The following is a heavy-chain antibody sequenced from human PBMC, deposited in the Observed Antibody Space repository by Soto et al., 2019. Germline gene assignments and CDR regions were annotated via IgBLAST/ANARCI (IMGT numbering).Heavy chain of an antibody. Sequence: QITLKESGPTLVKPTQTLTLTCTFSGFSLSTSGVGVGWIRQPPGKALEWLALIYWDDDKRYSPSLKSRLTITKDHSKNQVVLTMTNMDPVDTATYYCARGGYYYDSSGYDYWGQGTLVTVSS. J-gene: IGHJ4*02. V-gene: IGHV2-5*02. CDR3: ARGGYYYDSSGYDY. CDR2: IYWDDDK. D-gene: IGHD3-22*01. CDR1: GFSLSTSGVG.